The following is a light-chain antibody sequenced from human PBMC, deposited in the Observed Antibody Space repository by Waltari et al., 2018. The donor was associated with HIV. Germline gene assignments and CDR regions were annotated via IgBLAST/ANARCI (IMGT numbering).Light chain of an antibody. CDR3: HHYFSDPFT. CDR1: QDIGNS. CDR2: GGY. V-gene: IGKV1-NL1*01. Sequence: DIQMTQFPSSMSASVGDRVSISCRVTQDIGNSVSWYQQRPGKVPKLLIYGGYIRHRGVASRFTGSGSGTEYTLTISSLQPEDFATYYCHHYFSDPFTFGGGTKVEI. J-gene: IGKJ4*01.